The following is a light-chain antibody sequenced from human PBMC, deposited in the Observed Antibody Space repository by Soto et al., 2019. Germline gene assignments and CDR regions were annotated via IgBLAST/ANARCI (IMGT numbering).Light chain of an antibody. J-gene: IGKJ4*01. CDR2: GAS. V-gene: IGKV3-15*01. CDR1: QSVATN. CDR3: QQSYSTPLT. Sequence: EIVMTQSPATLSGSPGERATLSCRASQSVATNLAWYQQKPGQAPRLLIYGASTRATGIPSRFSGSGSGTDFTLTISSLQPEDFATYYCQQSYSTPLTFGGGTKVDIK.